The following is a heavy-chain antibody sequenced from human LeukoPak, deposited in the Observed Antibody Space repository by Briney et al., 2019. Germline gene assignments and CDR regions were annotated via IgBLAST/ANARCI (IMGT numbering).Heavy chain of an antibody. CDR3: ARHGGRYNWSPSD. V-gene: IGHV4-61*02. CDR2: IYTSGNT. D-gene: IGHD1-20*01. Sequence: SQTLSLTCTVSGGSISSGNYYWSWIRQPAGKGLEWIGRIYTSGNTNYNPSLKSRVTISIDKSKNQFSLRLSSVTAADTAVYFCARHGGRYNWSPSDWGQGTLITVSS. J-gene: IGHJ4*02. CDR1: GGSISSGNYY.